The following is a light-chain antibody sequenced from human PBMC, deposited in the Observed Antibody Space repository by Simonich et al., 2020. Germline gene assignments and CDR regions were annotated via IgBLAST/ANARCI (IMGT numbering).Light chain of an antibody. CDR3: YSTDSSGNHRGV. CDR1: AVPKKY. CDR2: KDS. Sequence: SYELTQPPSVSVSPGQTARITCSREAVPKKYAYWYQQKSGQAPVLVTFKDSKRPSGIPERFSGSSSGTMATLTIRGAQVEDEADYYCYSTDSSGNHRGVFGGGTKLTVL. V-gene: IGLV3-10*01. J-gene: IGLJ3*02.